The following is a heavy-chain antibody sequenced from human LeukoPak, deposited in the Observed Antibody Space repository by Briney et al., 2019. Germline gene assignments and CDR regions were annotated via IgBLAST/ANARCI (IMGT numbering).Heavy chain of an antibody. CDR2: IYYSGST. D-gene: IGHD3-3*01. V-gene: IGHV4-39*07. Sequence: SETLSLTCTVSGGSISSSSYYWGWIRQPPGKGLEWIGSIYYSGSTYYNPSLKSRVTISVDTSKNQFSLKLSSVTAADTAVYYCARDNKGYDFLRFDPWGQGTLVTVSS. J-gene: IGHJ5*02. CDR1: GGSISSSSYY. CDR3: ARDNKGYDFLRFDP.